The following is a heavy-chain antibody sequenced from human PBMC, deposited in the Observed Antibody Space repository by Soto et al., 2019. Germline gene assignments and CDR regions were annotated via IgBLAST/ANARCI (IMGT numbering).Heavy chain of an antibody. CDR1: GASVSTGVYY. CDR2: IDNSGST. J-gene: IGHJ4*02. Sequence: QVQLDESGPGLVQPSQTLSLSCTVSGASVSTGVYYWTWIRQHPGRGLEWIGYIDNSGSTYYNPSLTGRVDISVDSSKNQFSLNLQSLTAADTAFYYCAGAVSDFDVRRYRTSYIDQWGQGLLVTVSS. CDR3: AGAVSDFDVRRYRTSYIDQ. D-gene: IGHD3-10*02. V-gene: IGHV4-31*03.